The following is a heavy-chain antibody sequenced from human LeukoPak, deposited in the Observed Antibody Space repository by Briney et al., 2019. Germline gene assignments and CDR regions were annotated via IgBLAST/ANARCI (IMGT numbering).Heavy chain of an antibody. J-gene: IGHJ4*02. V-gene: IGHV4-59*12. CDR1: AGSIRNYY. Sequence: SQTLSLTCTVSAGSIRNYYWSWFRQPPGKELEWIGTIYYSGSPNYNPSLKSRITIAVDTSKNYFSLKLNAVTAADTDVYYCARANYFDYWGQGTLVTVSS. CDR3: ARANYFDY. CDR2: IYYSGSP.